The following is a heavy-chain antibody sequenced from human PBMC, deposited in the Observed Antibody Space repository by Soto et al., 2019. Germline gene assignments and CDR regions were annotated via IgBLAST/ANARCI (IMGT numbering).Heavy chain of an antibody. J-gene: IGHJ5*02. CDR1: GFTFSSYA. D-gene: IGHD3-3*01. Sequence: GGSLRLSCAASGFTFSSYAMHWVRQAPGKGLEWVAVISYDGSNKYYADSVKGRFTISRDNSKNTVYLQMNSLRAEDTAVYYCANVMILRFQEWSTLDDPWGQGTLVTVSS. V-gene: IGHV3-30-3*01. CDR3: ANVMILRFQEWSTLDDP. CDR2: ISYDGSNK.